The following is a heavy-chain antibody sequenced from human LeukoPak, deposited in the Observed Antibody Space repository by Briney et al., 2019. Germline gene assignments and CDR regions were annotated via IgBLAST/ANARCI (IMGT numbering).Heavy chain of an antibody. D-gene: IGHD3-22*01. CDR2: ISGSGSST. V-gene: IGHV3-23*01. J-gene: IGHJ3*02. CDR3: AKALRSTMIVGAAFDI. Sequence: GGSLRLSCAASEFTFSSYAMSWVRQAPGKGLEWVSGISGSGSSTYYADSVKGRFTISRDNSKNTLYLQMNSLRAEDTAVYYCAKALRSTMIVGAAFDIWGQGTMVTVSS. CDR1: EFTFSSYA.